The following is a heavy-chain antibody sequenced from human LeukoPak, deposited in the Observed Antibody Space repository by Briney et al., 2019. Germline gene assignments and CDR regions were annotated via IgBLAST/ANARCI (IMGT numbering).Heavy chain of an antibody. D-gene: IGHD5-18*01. CDR1: GDSISSGDYY. CDR2: IYYSGST. CDR3: ARVGGEGPTAYYFDY. Sequence: PSQTLSLTCTVSGDSISSGDYYWSWIRQPPGKGLEWIGYIYYSGSTYYNPSLKSRVTISVDTSKNQFSLKLSSVTAADTAVYYCARVGGEGPTAYYFDYWGQGTLVTVSS. J-gene: IGHJ4*02. V-gene: IGHV4-30-4*01.